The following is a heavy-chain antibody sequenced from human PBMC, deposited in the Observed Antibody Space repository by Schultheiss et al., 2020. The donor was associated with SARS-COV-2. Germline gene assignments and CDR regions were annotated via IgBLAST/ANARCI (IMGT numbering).Heavy chain of an antibody. CDR2: ISYDGSNK. V-gene: IGHV3-30*03. CDR1: GFTFSTYG. D-gene: IGHD5-24*01. Sequence: GGSLRLSCAASGFTFSTYGMHWVRQAPGKGLEWVAVISYDGSNKYYADSVKGRFTISRDNAKNTLYLQMNSLRAEDTAVYYCARARRWLQPKSAFDIWGQGTTVTVSS. J-gene: IGHJ3*02. CDR3: ARARRWLQPKSAFDI.